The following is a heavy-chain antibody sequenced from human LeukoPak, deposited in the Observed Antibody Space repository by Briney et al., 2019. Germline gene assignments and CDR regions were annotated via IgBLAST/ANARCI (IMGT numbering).Heavy chain of an antibody. Sequence: GGSLRLSCAASGFTFTSYGIHWVRQAPGKGLEWVAVISYDGSNKYYADSVKGRFTISRDNSKNTLYLQMNSLRAEDTAVYYCARALWFGEYFDYWGQGILVTVSS. V-gene: IGHV3-30*03. D-gene: IGHD3-10*01. CDR3: ARALWFGEYFDY. CDR2: ISYDGSNK. CDR1: GFTFTSYG. J-gene: IGHJ4*02.